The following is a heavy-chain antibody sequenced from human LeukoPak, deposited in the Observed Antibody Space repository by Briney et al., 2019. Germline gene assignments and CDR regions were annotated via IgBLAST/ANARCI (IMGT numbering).Heavy chain of an antibody. Sequence: SETLSLTCAVYGGSFSGYYWSWIRQPPGKGLEWIGEINHSGSANYNPSLKSRVTISVDTSKNQFSLKLSSVTAADTAVYYCARGGDSWGPGYWGQGTLVTVSS. J-gene: IGHJ4*02. CDR2: INHSGSA. V-gene: IGHV4-34*01. CDR1: GGSFSGYY. CDR3: ARGGDSWGPGY. D-gene: IGHD3-3*01.